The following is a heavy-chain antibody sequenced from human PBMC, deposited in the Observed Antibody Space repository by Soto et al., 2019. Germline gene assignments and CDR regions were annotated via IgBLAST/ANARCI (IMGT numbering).Heavy chain of an antibody. CDR2: INPSGGST. CDR3: AIIAVAGTGYFDY. J-gene: IGHJ4*02. Sequence: QVQLVQSGAEVKKPGASVKVSCKASGYTFTSYYIHWVRQAPGQGLEWMGIINPSGGSTSYAQKFQGRVTMTRDTSTSTVYMELSSLRSEDTAVYYCAIIAVAGTGYFDYWGQGTLVTVSS. D-gene: IGHD6-19*01. CDR1: GYTFTSYY. V-gene: IGHV1-46*01.